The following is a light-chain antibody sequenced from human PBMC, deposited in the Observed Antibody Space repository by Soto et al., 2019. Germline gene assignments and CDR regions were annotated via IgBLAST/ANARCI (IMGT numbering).Light chain of an antibody. CDR1: QSISSL. CDR2: DTS. V-gene: IGKV1-5*01. J-gene: IGKJ2*01. CDR3: QEYNTFSYT. Sequence: DLQMTQSPSSLSASVGDRVTITCRASQSISSLLAWYQQKPGKAPRLLIYDTSSLESGVPSRFSGGGSGTEFTLTISSLQPDDFATYYCQEYNTFSYTFGQGTRLQI.